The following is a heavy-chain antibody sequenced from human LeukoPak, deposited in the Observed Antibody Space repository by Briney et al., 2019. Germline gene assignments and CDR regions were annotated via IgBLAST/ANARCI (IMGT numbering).Heavy chain of an antibody. CDR3: ARDRTYYGGNSGQNY. CDR1: GFTFSSYA. CDR2: ISYDGSNK. V-gene: IGHV3-30-3*01. Sequence: GGSLRLSCAASGFTFSSYAMHWVRQAPGKGLEWVAVISYDGSNKYYADSVKGRFTISRDNSKNTLYLQMNSLRAEDTAVYYCARDRTYYGGNSGQNYWGQGTLVTVSS. D-gene: IGHD4-23*01. J-gene: IGHJ4*02.